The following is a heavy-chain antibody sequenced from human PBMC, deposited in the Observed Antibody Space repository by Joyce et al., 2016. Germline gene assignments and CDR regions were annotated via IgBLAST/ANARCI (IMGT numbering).Heavy chain of an antibody. CDR3: ARDRAYYCDSSGNFDY. CDR2: ISSSSDYK. V-gene: IGHV3-21*06. Sequence: DVQLVESGGGLVKPGGSLRLSCTASGFTFNAYTMNWVRQAPGKWREWVSSISSSSDYKYYADSVEGRFTISRDNAKNSLFLQMNGLRGEDTAVYFCARDRAYYCDSSGNFDYWGRGTLVTVSS. J-gene: IGHJ4*02. D-gene: IGHD3-22*01. CDR1: GFTFNAYT.